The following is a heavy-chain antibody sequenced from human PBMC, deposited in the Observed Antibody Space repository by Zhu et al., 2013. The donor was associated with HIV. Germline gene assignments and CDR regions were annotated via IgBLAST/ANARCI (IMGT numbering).Heavy chain of an antibody. D-gene: IGHD1-7*01. V-gene: IGHV1-2*02. Sequence: QEQLVQSGAEVRKPGASVKVSCKASGYTFTGLYIHWVRQAPGQGLEWMGWINPKNGGTNYVRKFQGRVTITRDTSISTAYMDLSRLTFDDTAVFYCARSSWNYYATAFDLWARGLWSPS. CDR1: GYTFTGLY. CDR3: ARSSWNYYATAFDL. CDR2: INPKNGGT. J-gene: IGHJ3*01.